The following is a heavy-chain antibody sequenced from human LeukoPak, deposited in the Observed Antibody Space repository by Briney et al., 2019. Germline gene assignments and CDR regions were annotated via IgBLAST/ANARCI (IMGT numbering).Heavy chain of an antibody. V-gene: IGHV4-38-2*02. Sequence: SETLSLTCTVSGYSISSGYYWGWIRQPPGKGLEWIWSIYHSGSTYYNPSLKSRVTISVDTSKNQFSLKLSSVTAADTAVYYCSIIVVAPIDYYYYMDVWGKGTTVTVSS. D-gene: IGHD3-22*01. J-gene: IGHJ6*03. CDR1: GYSISSGYY. CDR2: IYHSGST. CDR3: SIIVVAPIDYYYYMDV.